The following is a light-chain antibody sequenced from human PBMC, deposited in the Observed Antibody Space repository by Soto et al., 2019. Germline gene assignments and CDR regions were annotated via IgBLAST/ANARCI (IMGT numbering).Light chain of an antibody. CDR2: KAS. J-gene: IGKJ1*01. V-gene: IGKV1-5*03. CDR1: QSISSW. CDR3: QQYNSYSSWT. Sequence: DIQMTQSPSTLSASVGDRVTITCRASQSISSWLAWYQQKPGKAPKLLIYKASSLESGVPSRFSGSGSGTEFPLTISSLQPDDFSTYYCQQYNSYSSWTFVQGTKVEIK.